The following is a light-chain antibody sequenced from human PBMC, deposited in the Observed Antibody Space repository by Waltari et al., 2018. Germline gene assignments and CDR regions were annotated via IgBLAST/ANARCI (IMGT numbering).Light chain of an antibody. CDR1: TSDVGNYNL. V-gene: IGLV2-23*02. CDR2: EVT. CDR3: HSHATRITSVI. Sequence: QSALTQPASVSGSPGQSITISCTGTTSDVGNYNLVSWYQQHPGKAPNLIIYEVTKRPSGVSNRFAGSTSGNTASLTISGLQADDEADYYCHSHATRITSVIFGGGTKLTVI. J-gene: IGLJ2*01.